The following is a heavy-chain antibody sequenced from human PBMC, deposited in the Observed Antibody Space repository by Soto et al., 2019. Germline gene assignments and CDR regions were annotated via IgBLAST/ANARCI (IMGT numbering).Heavy chain of an antibody. D-gene: IGHD3-3*01. J-gene: IGHJ6*02. CDR2: ISSSSSYI. CDR3: ARDTTLNTYYDFWSGYYGRMGNYYYGMDV. CDR1: GFTFSSYS. V-gene: IGHV3-21*01. Sequence: EVQLVESGGGLVKPGGSLRLSCAASGFTFSSYSMNWVRQAPGKGLEWVSSISSSSSYIYYADSVKGRFTISRDNAKNSLYLQMNSLRAEDTAVYYCARDTTLNTYYDFWSGYYGRMGNYYYGMDVWGQGTTVTVSS.